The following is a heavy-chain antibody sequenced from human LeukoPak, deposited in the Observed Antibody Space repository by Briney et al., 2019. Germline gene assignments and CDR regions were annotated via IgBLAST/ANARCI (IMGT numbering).Heavy chain of an antibody. CDR3: AKDKPTGGSLPDY. D-gene: IGHD1-26*01. V-gene: IGHV3-33*06. CDR2: IWYDGSNK. CDR1: GFTFSSYG. Sequence: PGGSLRLSCAASGFTFSSYGMHWVRQAPGKGLEWVAVIWYDGSNKYYADSVKGRFTISRDNSKNTLYLQMNSLRAEDTAVYYCAKDKPTGGSLPDYWGQGTLVTVSS. J-gene: IGHJ4*02.